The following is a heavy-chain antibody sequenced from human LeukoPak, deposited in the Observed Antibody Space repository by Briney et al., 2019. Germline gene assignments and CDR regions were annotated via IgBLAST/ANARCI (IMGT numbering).Heavy chain of an antibody. J-gene: IGHJ4*02. CDR2: IIPILGIA. V-gene: IGHV1-69*04. Sequence: SVKVSCKASGGTFSSYDISWVRQAPGQGLEWMGRIIPILGIANYAQKFQGRVTITADKSTSTAYMELSSLISEDTAVYYCARDEDSSSWYGAYWGQGTLVTVSS. CDR3: ARDEDSSSWYGAY. CDR1: GGTFSSYD. D-gene: IGHD6-13*01.